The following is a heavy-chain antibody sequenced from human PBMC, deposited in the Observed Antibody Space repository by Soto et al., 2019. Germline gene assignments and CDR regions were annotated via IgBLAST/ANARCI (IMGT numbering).Heavy chain of an antibody. D-gene: IGHD3-16*01. CDR2: ISSSSSYI. Sequence: PGGSLRLSCAASGFTFSSYSMNWVRQAPGKGLEWVSSISSSSSYIYYADSVKGRFTISRDNAKNSLYLQMNSLRAEDTAVYYCARETGIMITFGGVTYYVDYWGQGTLVTVSS. V-gene: IGHV3-21*01. J-gene: IGHJ4*02. CDR1: GFTFSSYS. CDR3: ARETGIMITFGGVTYYVDY.